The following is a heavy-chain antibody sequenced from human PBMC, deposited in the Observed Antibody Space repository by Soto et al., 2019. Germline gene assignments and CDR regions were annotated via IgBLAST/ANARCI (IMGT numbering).Heavy chain of an antibody. V-gene: IGHV5-51*01. CDR1: GYSFTSYW. D-gene: IGHD2-2*01. J-gene: IGHJ4*02. Sequence: PGESLKISCKGSGYSFTSYWIGWVRQMPGKGLEWMGIIYPGDSDTRYSPSFQGQVTISADKSISTAYLQWSSLKASDTAMYYCARRRYCSSTSCPTGGDFDYWGQGTLVTVSS. CDR2: IYPGDSDT. CDR3: ARRRYCSSTSCPTGGDFDY.